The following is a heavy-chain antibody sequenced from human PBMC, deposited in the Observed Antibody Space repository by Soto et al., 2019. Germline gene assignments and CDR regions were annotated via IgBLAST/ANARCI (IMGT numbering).Heavy chain of an antibody. D-gene: IGHD2-15*01. J-gene: IGHJ4*02. Sequence: GASVKVSCKASGYTFTSYGISWVRQAPGQGLEWMGWISAYNGNTNYAQKLQGRVTMTTDTSTSTAYMELRSLRSDDTAVYYCARDRGEYCSGGSCHGGVDYWGQGTLVTVSS. CDR2: ISAYNGNT. CDR3: ARDRGEYCSGGSCHGGVDY. V-gene: IGHV1-18*01. CDR1: GYTFTSYG.